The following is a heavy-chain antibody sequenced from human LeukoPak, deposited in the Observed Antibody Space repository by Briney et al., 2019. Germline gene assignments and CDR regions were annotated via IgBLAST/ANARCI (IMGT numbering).Heavy chain of an antibody. CDR1: GGSFRGYY. Sequence: SETLSLTCAVYGGSFRGYYWSWIRQPPGKGLEGIGEINHSGSTNYNPPLTRRATISVDTSKNQFSLKLSSVTAADTAVYYCATTSCSGGSCYRGELNWFDPWGQGTLVTVSS. D-gene: IGHD2-15*01. V-gene: IGHV4-34*01. CDR3: ATTSCSGGSCYRGELNWFDP. CDR2: INHSGST. J-gene: IGHJ5*02.